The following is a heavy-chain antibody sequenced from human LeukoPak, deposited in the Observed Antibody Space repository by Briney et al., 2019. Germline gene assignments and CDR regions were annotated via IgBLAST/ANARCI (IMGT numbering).Heavy chain of an antibody. CDR2: IYHSGKT. CDR1: GFTVSNNY. D-gene: IGHD3-22*01. CDR3: ARDAYDSSGYSFDY. V-gene: IGHV4-4*02. Sequence: GSLRLSCAASGFTVSNNYMSWVRQPPGKGLEWIGEIYHSGKTNYNPSLKSRVTISVDKSKNQISLKLSSVTAADTAVYYCARDAYDSSGYSFDYWGQGTLVTVSS. J-gene: IGHJ4*02.